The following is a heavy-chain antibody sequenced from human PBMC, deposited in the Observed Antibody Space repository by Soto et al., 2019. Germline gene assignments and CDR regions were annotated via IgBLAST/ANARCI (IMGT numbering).Heavy chain of an antibody. V-gene: IGHV4-30-2*05. J-gene: IGHJ6*02. D-gene: IGHD3-16*01. CDR3: ARVPTPFDFYYAMDV. Sequence: SETLSLTCAVSGGSISSGGYSWSWIRQPPGKGLEWIGYIYHSGTTYYNPSLKSRLTMSLDTSQNQFSLKLNSVTAADTAGYFCARVPTPFDFYYAMDVWGQGTTVTVSS. CDR1: GGSISSGGYS. CDR2: IYHSGTT.